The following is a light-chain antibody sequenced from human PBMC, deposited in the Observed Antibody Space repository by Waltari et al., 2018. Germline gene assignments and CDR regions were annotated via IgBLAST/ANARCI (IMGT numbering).Light chain of an antibody. CDR1: SGDVGASDY. J-gene: IGLJ3*02. V-gene: IGLV2-11*01. Sequence: QSVLTQPRSVSGSPGQSVAISCTGTSGDVGASDYVSWYQQYPGKAPKVMIYGVYKRPSGVPVRFSGSKSGNTASLTISGLQAEDEADYYCCSYANAKWVFGGGTRLTVL. CDR3: CSYANAKWV. CDR2: GVY.